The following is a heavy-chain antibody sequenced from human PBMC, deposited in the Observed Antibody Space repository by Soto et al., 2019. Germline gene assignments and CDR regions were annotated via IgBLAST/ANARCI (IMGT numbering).Heavy chain of an antibody. D-gene: IGHD3-3*01. Sequence: SETLSLTCTVSGGSISSSSYYWGWIRQPPGKGLEWIGSIYYSGSTYYNPSLKSRVTISVDTSKNQFSLKLSSVTAADTAVYYCARIGYYDFWSGYLRPPYYYGMDVWGQGTXVTVSS. J-gene: IGHJ6*02. CDR1: GGSISSSSYY. V-gene: IGHV4-39*01. CDR3: ARIGYYDFWSGYLRPPYYYGMDV. CDR2: IYYSGST.